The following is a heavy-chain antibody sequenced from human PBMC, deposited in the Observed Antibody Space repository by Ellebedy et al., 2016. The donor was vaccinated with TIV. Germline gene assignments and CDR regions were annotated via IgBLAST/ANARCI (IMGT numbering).Heavy chain of an antibody. V-gene: IGHV3-30*03. CDR1: GFILSSYG. Sequence: GESLKISCAASGFILSSYGMHWVRQAPGKGLEWVAGISYDGRNKNYADSVKGRFTISRDNSKSTLYLQMNSLRPEDAAVYYCATHYSDTSGNHYAGGYWGQGTLGTVSS. D-gene: IGHD3-22*01. CDR2: ISYDGRNK. CDR3: ATHYSDTSGNHYAGGY. J-gene: IGHJ4*02.